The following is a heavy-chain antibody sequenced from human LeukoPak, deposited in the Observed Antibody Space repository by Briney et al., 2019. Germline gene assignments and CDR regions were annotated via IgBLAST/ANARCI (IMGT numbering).Heavy chain of an antibody. CDR2: INHSGST. CDR3: ARGKGYCTNGVCYYYYYYMDV. CDR1: GGSFSGYY. V-gene: IGHV4-34*01. J-gene: IGHJ6*03. D-gene: IGHD2-8*01. Sequence: SETLSLTCAVYGGSFSGYYWSWIRQPPGKGLEWIGEINHSGSTNYNPSLKSRVTIPVDTSKNQFSLKLSSVTAADTAVYYCARGKGYCTNGVCYYYYYYMDVWGKGTTVTVSS.